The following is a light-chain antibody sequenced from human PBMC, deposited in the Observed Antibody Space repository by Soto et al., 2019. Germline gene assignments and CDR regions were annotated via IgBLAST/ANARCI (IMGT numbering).Light chain of an antibody. CDR2: GNN. V-gene: IGLV1-40*01. CDR3: QSYDSTYV. Sequence: QAVVTQPPSVSGAPGQRVTISCTGSSSNIGAGFDVHWYQQLPGTAPKLLIYGNNNRPSGVPDRFSGSKSGTSASLAITGLQAEDEADYYCQSYDSTYVFGTGTKLTVL. J-gene: IGLJ1*01. CDR1: SSNIGAGFD.